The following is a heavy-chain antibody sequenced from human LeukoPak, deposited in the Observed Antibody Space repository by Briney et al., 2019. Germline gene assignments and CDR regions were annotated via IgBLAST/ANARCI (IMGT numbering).Heavy chain of an antibody. CDR1: GGSFSGYY. V-gene: IGHV4-34*01. CDR3: ARAYSSSWYYDAFDI. Sequence: SETLSLTCAVYGGSFSGYYWRWIRQPPGEGLECIGEITHSASTNYNPSLKSRVTISVDTSKNQFSLKLSSVTAADTAVYYCARAYSSSWYYDAFDIWGQGTMVTVSS. D-gene: IGHD6-13*01. J-gene: IGHJ3*02. CDR2: ITHSAST.